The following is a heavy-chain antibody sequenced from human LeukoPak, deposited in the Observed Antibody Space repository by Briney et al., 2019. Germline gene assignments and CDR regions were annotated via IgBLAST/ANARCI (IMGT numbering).Heavy chain of an antibody. CDR1: GFNFSSFV. CDR3: AKKSPIFGVVIPLFDY. D-gene: IGHD3-3*01. V-gene: IGHV3-23*01. CDR2: ISASGRGT. Sequence: GGSLRLSCAGSGFNFSSFVMTWVRQAPGKGLEWVSSISASGRGTYYADSVKGRFTISRDNSKNTLYLQVNSLRAEDTAVYHCAKKSPIFGVVIPLFDYWGQGTLVSVSS. J-gene: IGHJ4*02.